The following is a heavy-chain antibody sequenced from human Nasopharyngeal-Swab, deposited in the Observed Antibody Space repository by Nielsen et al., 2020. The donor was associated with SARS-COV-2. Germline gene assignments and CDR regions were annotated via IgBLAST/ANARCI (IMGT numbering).Heavy chain of an antibody. CDR1: GGSFSGYY. V-gene: IGHV4-34*01. J-gene: IGHJ4*02. D-gene: IGHD3-16*01. Sequence: GSLRLSCAVSGGSFSGYYWSWIRQPPGKGLEWIGEINHSGSTNYNPSLKSRVTISVDTSKNQFSLKLSSVTAADTAVYYCALGGDFDYWGQGTLVTVSS. CDR2: INHSGST. CDR3: ALGGDFDY.